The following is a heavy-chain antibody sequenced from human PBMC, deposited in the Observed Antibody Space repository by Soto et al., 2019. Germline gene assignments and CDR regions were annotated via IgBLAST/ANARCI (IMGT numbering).Heavy chain of an antibody. J-gene: IGHJ4*02. CDR3: ARLPSRHLVDY. CDR2: MFYGVST. CDR1: GSSINSSGYY. Sequence: PSETLSLTCTVSGSSINSSGYYWSWIRQPPGKGLEWIGSMFYGVSTYYNPSLKSRVTVSVDTSKNQFSLNLRSVTAADTAVYYCARLPSRHLVDYWGQGTLVTVSS. D-gene: IGHD3-3*02. V-gene: IGHV4-39*01.